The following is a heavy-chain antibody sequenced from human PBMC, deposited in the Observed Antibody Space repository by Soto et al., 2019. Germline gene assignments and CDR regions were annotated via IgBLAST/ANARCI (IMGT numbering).Heavy chain of an antibody. Sequence: SETLSLTCTVSGGSISSSSYYWGWIRQPPGKGLEWIGSIYYSGSTYYNPSLKSRVTISVDTSKNQFSLKLSSVTAADTAVYYCARQPNYYYYYMDVWGKGTTVTV. V-gene: IGHV4-39*01. CDR1: GGSISSSSYY. J-gene: IGHJ6*03. CDR2: IYYSGST. CDR3: ARQPNYYYYYMDV.